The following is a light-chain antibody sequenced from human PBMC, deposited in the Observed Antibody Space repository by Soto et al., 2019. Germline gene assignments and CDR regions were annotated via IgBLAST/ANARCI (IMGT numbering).Light chain of an antibody. V-gene: IGLV2-14*02. CDR2: EGH. J-gene: IGLJ1*01. CDR1: SGFVGSFSL. CDR3: SSYTSDSSYV. Sequence: QCALAQPASVSGSPGQSITISCTGTSGFVGSFSLVSWYQQHPGKAPKVMISEGHRRPSGVPDRFSASKSGNTASLFISGLQAEDEADYYCSSYTSDSSYVFGSGTKVTVL.